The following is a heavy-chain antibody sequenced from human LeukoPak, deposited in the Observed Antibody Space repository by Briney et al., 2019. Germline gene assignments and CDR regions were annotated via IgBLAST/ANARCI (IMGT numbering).Heavy chain of an antibody. V-gene: IGHV1-8*01. CDR3: ARGLSLDKSHVDY. D-gene: IGHD2/OR15-2a*01. CDR2: MNPNSGNT. J-gene: IGHJ4*02. CDR1: GYTFTTYD. Sequence: ASVKVSCKASGYTFTTYDINWVRQATGQGLEWMGWMNPNSGNTGYAQKFLGRVTMTRNTSISTAYMELSSLRFEDTAVYYCARGLSLDKSHVDYWGQGTLVSVSS.